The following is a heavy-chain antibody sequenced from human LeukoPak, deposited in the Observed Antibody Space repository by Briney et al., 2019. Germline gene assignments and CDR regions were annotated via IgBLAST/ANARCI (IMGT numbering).Heavy chain of an antibody. CDR2: IDYSEST. D-gene: IGHD4-17*01. V-gene: IGHV4-61*01. J-gene: IGHJ4*02. Sequence: SETLSLTCTVSGGSISSSSYYWGWIRQPPGKGLEWIGYIDYSESTNYNPSLKSRVTISIDTSKNQFSLKLSSVTAADTAVYYCAREGLRGKIDYWGQGTLVTVSS. CDR1: GGSISSSSYY. CDR3: AREGLRGKIDY.